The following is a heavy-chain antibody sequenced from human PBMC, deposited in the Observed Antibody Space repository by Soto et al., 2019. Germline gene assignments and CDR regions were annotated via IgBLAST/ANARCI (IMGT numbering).Heavy chain of an antibody. CDR1: GVSISSSNW. V-gene: IGHV4-4*02. D-gene: IGHD6-13*01. CDR3: ARHIAAAGTSFDY. J-gene: IGHJ4*02. CDR2: IYHSGST. Sequence: SETLSLTCAVSGVSISSSNWWSWVRQPPGKGLEWIGEIYHSGSTNYNPSLKSRVTISVDKSKNQFSLKLSSVTAADTAVYYCARHIAAAGTSFDYWGQGTLVTVSS.